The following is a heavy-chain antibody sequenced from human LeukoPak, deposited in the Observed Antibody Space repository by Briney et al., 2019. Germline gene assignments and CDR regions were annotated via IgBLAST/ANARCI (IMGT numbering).Heavy chain of an antibody. CDR1: GGSISSYY. Sequence: SETLSLTCTVSGGSISSYYWSWSRQPPGKGLEWIGYIYYSGSTNYNPSLKSRVTISVDTSKNQFSLKLSSVTAADTAVYYCAKAGYSNYFDYWGQGTLVTVSS. J-gene: IGHJ4*02. CDR3: AKAGYSNYFDY. D-gene: IGHD6-13*01. CDR2: IYYSGST. V-gene: IGHV4-59*01.